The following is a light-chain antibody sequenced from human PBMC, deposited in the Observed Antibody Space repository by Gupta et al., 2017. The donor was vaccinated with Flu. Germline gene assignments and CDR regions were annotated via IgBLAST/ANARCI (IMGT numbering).Light chain of an antibody. J-gene: IGLJ1*01. CDR3: AAWDDSLSTYV. V-gene: IGLV1-44*01. CDR2: DNN. Sequence: QSVLTQPPSASGTPGQRVTISCSGSRSNIGSNTVNWYQQLPGTAPKFFIYDNNQRPSGVPDRFSGSKSGTSASLAISGLQSEDEADYYCAAWDDSLSTYVFGTGTKVTVL. CDR1: RSNIGSNT.